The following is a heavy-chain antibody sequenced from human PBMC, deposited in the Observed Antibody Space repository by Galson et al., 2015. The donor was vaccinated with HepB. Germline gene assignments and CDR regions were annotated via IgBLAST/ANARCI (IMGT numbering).Heavy chain of an antibody. CDR2: ITGTTNKT. D-gene: IGHD2/OR15-2a*01. J-gene: IGHJ4*02. CDR1: GFTFSGYA. Sequence: SLRLSCAASGFTFSGYAMAWVRQGPGKRLEWISMITGTTNKTYYADSVMGRFTISRDNSRNTLYLQMNSLRAEDTATYYCAKFYTSYTHCFGYWGQGILVAVSS. V-gene: IGHV3-23*01. CDR3: AKFYTSYTHCFGY.